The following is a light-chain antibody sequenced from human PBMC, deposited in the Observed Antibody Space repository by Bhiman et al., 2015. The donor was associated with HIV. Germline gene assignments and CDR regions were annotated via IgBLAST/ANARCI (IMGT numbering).Light chain of an antibody. CDR2: KDS. CDR1: ALPKQY. Sequence: SYELTQPPSVSVSPGQTARITCSGDALPKQYAYWYQQKPGQAPVLVIYKDSERPSGIPERFSGSTSGTTVTLTISGVQAEDEADYYCQSTDSSGIYAFGTGTTVTVL. J-gene: IGLJ1*01. CDR3: QSTDSSGIYA. V-gene: IGLV3-25*03.